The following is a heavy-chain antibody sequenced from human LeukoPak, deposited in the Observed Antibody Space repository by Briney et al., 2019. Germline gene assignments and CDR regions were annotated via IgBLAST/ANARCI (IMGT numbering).Heavy chain of an antibody. D-gene: IGHD6-13*01. J-gene: IGHJ4*02. CDR1: GGSISSGDYY. Sequence: PSQTLSLTCTVSGGSISSGDYYWSWVRQPPGKGLEWIGEIYHSGSTNYNPSLKSRVTISVDKSKNQFSLKLSSVTAADTAVYYCARSRPGIAAAGNDYWGQGTLVTVSS. V-gene: IGHV4-30-4*01. CDR2: IYHSGST. CDR3: ARSRPGIAAAGNDY.